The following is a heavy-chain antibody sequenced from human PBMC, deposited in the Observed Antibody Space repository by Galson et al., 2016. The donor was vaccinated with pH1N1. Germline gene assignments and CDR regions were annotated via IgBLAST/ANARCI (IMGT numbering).Heavy chain of an antibody. CDR3: ARAGNCVGDRCYGNGLDV. CDR1: GYTFTSNG. CDR2: INVDTGNT. D-gene: IGHD2-21*01. V-gene: IGHV1-18*01. Sequence: SVKVSCKASGYTFTSNGISWVRQAPGQGLEWMGWINVDTGNTVHAQKLQDRVTMTTDTSTKTAYMELRSLKSDDTAVYYCARAGNCVGDRCYGNGLDVWGQGTTVTVSS. J-gene: IGHJ6*02.